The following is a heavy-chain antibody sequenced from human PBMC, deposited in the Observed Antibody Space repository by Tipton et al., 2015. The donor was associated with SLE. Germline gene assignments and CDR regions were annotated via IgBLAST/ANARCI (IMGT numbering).Heavy chain of an antibody. CDR3: ARLRVVADTPDNFDY. Sequence: TLSLTCTVSDGSISSSSYCWGWIRQPPGKGLEWIGSIYYSGSTYYNPSLKSRVTISVDTSKNQFSLKLSSWTAADTAVYYCARLRVVADTPDNFDYWGQGTLVTVSS. J-gene: IGHJ4*02. V-gene: IGHV4-39*01. CDR1: DGSISSSSYC. D-gene: IGHD2-15*01. CDR2: IYYSGST.